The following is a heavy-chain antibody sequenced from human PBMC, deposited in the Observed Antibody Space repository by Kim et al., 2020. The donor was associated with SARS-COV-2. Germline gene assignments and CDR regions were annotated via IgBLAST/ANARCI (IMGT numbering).Heavy chain of an antibody. Sequence: GGSLRLSCAASGFTFSSYDMHWVRQATGKGLEWVSAIGTAGDTYYPGSVKGRFTISRENAKNSLYLQMNSLRAGDTAVYYCARGVRYYYDSSGYYYGGYWYFDLWGRGTLVTVSS. D-gene: IGHD3-22*01. CDR3: ARGVRYYYDSSGYYYGGYWYFDL. J-gene: IGHJ2*01. V-gene: IGHV3-13*01. CDR2: IGTAGDT. CDR1: GFTFSSYD.